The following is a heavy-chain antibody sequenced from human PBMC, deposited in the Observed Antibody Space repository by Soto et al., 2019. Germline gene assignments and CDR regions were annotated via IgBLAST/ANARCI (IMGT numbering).Heavy chain of an antibody. D-gene: IGHD6-13*01. Sequence: QVQLVESGGGLVKLGGSLRLSCAVSGFTFSDYYMTWFPQAPGKGLEGVSYIRSSTSHTNYADSVKGRFTISRDNAKNSLFLQMNSLRAEDTAVYYCARGRGAAADYFDFWGQGTLVTVSS. V-gene: IGHV3-11*05. CDR3: ARGRGAAADYFDF. CDR2: IRSSTSHT. CDR1: GFTFSDYY. J-gene: IGHJ4*02.